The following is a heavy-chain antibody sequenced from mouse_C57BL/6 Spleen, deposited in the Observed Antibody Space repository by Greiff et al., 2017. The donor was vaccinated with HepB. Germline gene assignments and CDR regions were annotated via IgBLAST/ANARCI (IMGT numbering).Heavy chain of an antibody. V-gene: IGHV3-6*01. CDR3: AAQADY. J-gene: IGHJ2*01. CDR1: GYSITSGYY. CDR2: ISYDGSN. D-gene: IGHD3-2*02. Sequence: EVKVEESGPGLVKPSQSLSLTCSVTGYSITSGYYWNWIRQFPGNKLEWMGYISYDGSNNYNPSLKNRISITRDTSKNQFFLKLNSVTTEDTATYYCAAQADYWGQGTTLTVSS.